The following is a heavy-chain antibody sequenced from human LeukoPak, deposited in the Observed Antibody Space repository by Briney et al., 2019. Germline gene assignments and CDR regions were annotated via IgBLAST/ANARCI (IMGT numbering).Heavy chain of an antibody. J-gene: IGHJ5*02. D-gene: IGHD3-22*01. Sequence: GASVKVSCKASGYTFTGYYMHWVRQAPGQGLEWMGWINPNSGGTNYAQKFQGRVTMTRDTSISTAYMELSRLRSDDTAVYYCAKGSNYYDTGGYLWFDPWGQGTLVTVSS. CDR2: INPNSGGT. V-gene: IGHV1-2*02. CDR3: AKGSNYYDTGGYLWFDP. CDR1: GYTFTGYY.